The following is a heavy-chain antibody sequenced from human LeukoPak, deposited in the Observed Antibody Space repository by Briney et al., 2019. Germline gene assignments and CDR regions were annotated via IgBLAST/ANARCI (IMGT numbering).Heavy chain of an antibody. J-gene: IGHJ6*02. Sequence: PGRSLRLSCAASGFTFSSYGMHWVRQAPGKGLEWVAVISYDGSNKYYADSVKGRFTISRDNSKNTLHLQMNSLRAEDTAVYYCVLRFLEWSSGMDVWGQGTTVTVSS. CDR1: GFTFSSYG. CDR2: ISYDGSNK. D-gene: IGHD3-3*01. CDR3: VLRFLEWSSGMDV. V-gene: IGHV3-30*03.